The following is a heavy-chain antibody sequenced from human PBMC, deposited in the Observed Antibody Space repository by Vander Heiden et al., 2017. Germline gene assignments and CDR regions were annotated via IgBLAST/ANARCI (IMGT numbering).Heavy chain of an antibody. Sequence: EVQPVESGGGLVKPGGSLRLHGAASGFTFSKAWMNWVRQAPGKGLEWVGRIKSKTDGGTTDYAAPVKGRFTISRDDSKNTLYLQMNSLKTEDTAVYYCTTDPITMIVVAYWGQGTLVTVSS. CDR3: TTDPITMIVVAY. CDR2: IKSKTDGGTT. CDR1: GFTFSKAW. D-gene: IGHD3-22*01. V-gene: IGHV3-15*07. J-gene: IGHJ4*02.